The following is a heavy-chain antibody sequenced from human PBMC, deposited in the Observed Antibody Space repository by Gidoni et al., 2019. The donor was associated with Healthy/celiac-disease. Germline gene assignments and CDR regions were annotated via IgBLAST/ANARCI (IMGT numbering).Heavy chain of an antibody. CDR3: ARVHGGSYFDYYYYGMDV. CDR1: GGSFSGYY. J-gene: IGHJ6*02. CDR2: INHSGST. Sequence: QVQLQQWGAGLLKPSETLSLTCAVYGGSFSGYYWSWIRQPPGKGLEWIGEINHSGSTNYNPSLKSRVTISVDTSKNQFSLKLSSVTAADTAVYYCARVHGGSYFDYYYYGMDVWGQGTTVTVSS. D-gene: IGHD1-26*01. V-gene: IGHV4-34*01.